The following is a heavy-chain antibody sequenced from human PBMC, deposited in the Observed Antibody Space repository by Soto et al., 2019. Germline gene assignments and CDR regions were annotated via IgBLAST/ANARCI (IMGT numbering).Heavy chain of an antibody. CDR2: IYYSGST. D-gene: IGHD6-13*01. V-gene: IGHV4-59*01. J-gene: IGHJ5*02. CDR1: GGSISSYY. CDR3: ARYSIAAAGTRWLDP. Sequence: SETLSLTCTVSGGSISSYYWSWIRQPPGKGLEWIGYIYYSGSTNYNPSLKSRVTISVDTSKNQFSLKLSSVTAADTAVYYCARYSIAAAGTRWLDPWGQGTMVTVYS.